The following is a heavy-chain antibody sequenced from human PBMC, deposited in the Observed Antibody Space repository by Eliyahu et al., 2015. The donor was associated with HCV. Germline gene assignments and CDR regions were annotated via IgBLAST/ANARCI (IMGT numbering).Heavy chain of an antibody. CDR2: ISYDGSNX. D-gene: IGHD1-14*01. CDR1: GFTFXSXX. CDR3: ARDVVTRMPLNNYYYYYGMDV. V-gene: IGHV3-30*04. J-gene: IGHJ6*02. Sequence: QVQLVESGGGVVQPGRXLRLSCXASGFTFXSXXMHWVRQAPGKGLXWVAVISYDGSNXYYADSVKGRFTISRDNSKNTLYLQMNSLRAEDTAVYYCARDVVTRMPLNNYYYYYGMDVWGQETTVTVSS.